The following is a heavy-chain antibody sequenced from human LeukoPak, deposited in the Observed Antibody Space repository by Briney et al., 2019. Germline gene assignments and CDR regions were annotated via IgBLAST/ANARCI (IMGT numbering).Heavy chain of an antibody. J-gene: IGHJ4*02. Sequence: GGSLRLSCAASGFTFSSYEMNWVRQAPGKGLEWVSYISSSGSTIYYADSVKGRFTISRDNSKNTLYLQMNSLRAEDTAVYYCARVGTSSGALDYWGQGTLVTVSS. CDR2: ISSSGSTI. CDR3: ARVGTSSGALDY. CDR1: GFTFSSYE. V-gene: IGHV3-48*03. D-gene: IGHD3-22*01.